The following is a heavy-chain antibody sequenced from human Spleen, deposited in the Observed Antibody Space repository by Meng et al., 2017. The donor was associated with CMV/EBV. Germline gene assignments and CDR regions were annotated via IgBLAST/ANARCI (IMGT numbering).Heavy chain of an antibody. V-gene: IGHV1-18*01. Sequence: SCTASGDPITNCGISWGRQAPGQGLEWMGWISAYNNDINYAQNLQGRVTMTTDTSTNTAYMELRSLRSDDAAVYYCARSYLTYFDYWGQGSLVTVSS. CDR1: GDPITNCG. J-gene: IGHJ4*02. CDR3: ARSYLTYFDY. CDR2: ISAYNNDI.